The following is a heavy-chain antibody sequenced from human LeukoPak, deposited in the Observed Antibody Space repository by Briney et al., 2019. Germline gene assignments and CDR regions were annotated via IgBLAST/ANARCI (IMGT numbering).Heavy chain of an antibody. CDR2: INAGNGNT. CDR3: ARVGSGVVRHDGMDV. CDR1: GYTFTSYA. D-gene: IGHD3-3*01. Sequence: ASVKVSCKASGYTFTSYAMHWVRQAPGQRLEWMGWINAGNGNTKYSQKFQGRVTITRDTSASTAYMELSSLRSEDTAVYYCARVGSGVVRHDGMDVWGQGTTVTVPS. V-gene: IGHV1-3*01. J-gene: IGHJ6*02.